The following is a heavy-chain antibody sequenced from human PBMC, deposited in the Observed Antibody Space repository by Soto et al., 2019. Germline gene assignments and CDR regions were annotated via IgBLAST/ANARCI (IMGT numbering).Heavy chain of an antibody. Sequence: QITLKESGPTLVKPTQTLTLTCTFSGFSISTVGMGVGWIRQPPGKALQWLALIYWNGDKYYSPSLTNRLTITKYTSKNQVVLTMTDMDTLNAGTFFCAHKGQLVRYWFDPWGQGTLVTVSS. CDR1: GFSISTVGMG. CDR3: AHKGQLVRYWFDP. CDR2: IYWNGDK. J-gene: IGHJ5*02. V-gene: IGHV2-5*01. D-gene: IGHD6-6*01.